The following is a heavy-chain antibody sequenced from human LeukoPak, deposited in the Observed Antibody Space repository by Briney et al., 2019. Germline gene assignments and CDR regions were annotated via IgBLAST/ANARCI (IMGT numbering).Heavy chain of an antibody. Sequence: GGSLRLSCTASGFTFSSYAMSWVRQAPGKGVEWVSVISDSGGRTYYADSVKGRFTISRDNSKNRLYLQMNTLRAEDTAVYYCAKCVVVTQGGFDFWGQGTLVTVSS. CDR2: ISDSGGRT. D-gene: IGHD2-15*01. CDR3: AKCVVVTQGGFDF. J-gene: IGHJ4*02. V-gene: IGHV3-23*01. CDR1: GFTFSSYA.